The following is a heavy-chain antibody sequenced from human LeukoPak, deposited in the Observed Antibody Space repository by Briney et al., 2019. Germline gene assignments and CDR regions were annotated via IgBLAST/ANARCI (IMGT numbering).Heavy chain of an antibody. CDR1: GFTFSNYN. D-gene: IGHD5-24*01. CDR3: AVMAVITVDAFDL. Sequence: GGSLRLSCSASGFTFSNYNINWVRQAPGKGPEWISYINTASTTIRYADSVKGRFTISRDNAKNSLYLEMNSLRDEDTAVYYCAVMAVITVDAFDLWGPGTMVTVSS. V-gene: IGHV3-48*02. CDR2: INTASTTI. J-gene: IGHJ3*01.